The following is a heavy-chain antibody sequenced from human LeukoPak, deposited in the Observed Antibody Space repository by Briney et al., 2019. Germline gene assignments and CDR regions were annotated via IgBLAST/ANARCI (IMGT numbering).Heavy chain of an antibody. J-gene: IGHJ4*02. CDR3: AKDPGTYTRYFDY. CDR2: ISGSGGST. CDR1: GFTFSSYT. Sequence: PGGSLRLSCAASGFTFSSYTMSWVRQAPGRGLEWVSAISGSGGSTYYADSVKGRFTISRDNSKNTLYLQMNSLRAEDTAVYYCAKDPGTYTRYFDYWGQGTLVTVSS. V-gene: IGHV3-23*01. D-gene: IGHD1-1*01.